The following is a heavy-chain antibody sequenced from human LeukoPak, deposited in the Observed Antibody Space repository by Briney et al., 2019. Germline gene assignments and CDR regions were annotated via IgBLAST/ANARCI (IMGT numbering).Heavy chain of an antibody. V-gene: IGHV4-59*01. CDR2: IYYSGST. CDR3: ARSHGSGSYYNLNDY. CDR1: GGSISNYY. J-gene: IGHJ4*02. Sequence: SETLSLTCTVSGGSISNYYWSWIRQPPGKGLEWIGYIYYSGSTNYNPSLRSRVTMSVDTSKNQFSLKLNSVTAADTAVYYCARSHGSGSYYNLNDYWGQGTLVTVSS. D-gene: IGHD3-10*01.